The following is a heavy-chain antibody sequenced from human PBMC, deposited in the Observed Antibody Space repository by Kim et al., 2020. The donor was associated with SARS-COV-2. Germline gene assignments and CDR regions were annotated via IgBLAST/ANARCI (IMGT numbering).Heavy chain of an antibody. CDR3: ARGGDYVWGSYLRGVLQH. J-gene: IGHJ1*01. V-gene: IGHV4-31*03. CDR2: IYYSGST. CDR1: GGSISSGGYY. Sequence: SETLSLTCTVSGGSISSGGYYWSWIRQHPGKGLEWIGYIYYSGSTYYNPSLKSRVTISVDTSKNQFSLKLSSVTAADTAVYYCARGGDYVWGSYLRGVLQHWGQGTLVTVSS. D-gene: IGHD3-16*02.